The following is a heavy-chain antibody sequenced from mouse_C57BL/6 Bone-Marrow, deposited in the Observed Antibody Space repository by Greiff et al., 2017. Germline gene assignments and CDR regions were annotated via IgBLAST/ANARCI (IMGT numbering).Heavy chain of an antibody. J-gene: IGHJ3*01. CDR2: IDPENGDT. V-gene: IGHV14-4*01. Sequence: VQLKQSGAELVRPGASVKLSCTASGFNIKDDYMHWVKQRPEQGLEWIGWIDPENGDTEYASKFQGKATITADTSSNTAYLQLSSLTSEDTAVYYCTTFYDGYFLWFAYWGQGTLVTVSA. D-gene: IGHD2-3*01. CDR3: TTFYDGYFLWFAY. CDR1: GFNIKDDY.